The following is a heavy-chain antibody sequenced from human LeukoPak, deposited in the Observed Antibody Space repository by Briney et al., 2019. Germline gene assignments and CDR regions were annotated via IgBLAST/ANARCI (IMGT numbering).Heavy chain of an antibody. CDR3: APIGVGY. V-gene: IGHV3-74*01. CDR2: ISSDGSST. J-gene: IGHJ4*02. D-gene: IGHD2-8*01. CDR1: GFTFTSNW. Sequence: GGSLRLSCAASGFTFTSNWHWVRQAPGKGLVWVSRISSDGSSTSYADSVKGRFTTSRDNANNTQSLQLNSLRAEDTAVYYCAPIGVGYWGQGTLVTVSS.